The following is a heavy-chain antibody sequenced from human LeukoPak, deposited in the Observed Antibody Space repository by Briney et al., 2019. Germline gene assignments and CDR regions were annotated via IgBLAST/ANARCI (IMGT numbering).Heavy chain of an antibody. V-gene: IGHV4-34*01. Sequence: SETLSLTCAVYGGSFSGYYWSWIRQPPGKGLEWIGEINHSGGTNYNPSLKSRVTISVDTSKNQFSLKLSSVTAADTAVYYCAMEDMTTVTTSFDYWGQGTLVTVSS. CDR1: GGSFSGYY. J-gene: IGHJ4*02. CDR2: INHSGGT. CDR3: AMEDMTTVTTSFDY. D-gene: IGHD4-17*01.